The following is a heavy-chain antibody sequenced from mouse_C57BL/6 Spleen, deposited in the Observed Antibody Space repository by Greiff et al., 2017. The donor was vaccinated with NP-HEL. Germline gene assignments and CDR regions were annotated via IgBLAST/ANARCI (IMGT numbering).Heavy chain of an antibody. J-gene: IGHJ4*01. CDR1: GYTFTSYW. D-gene: IGHD2-14*01. Sequence: QVQLQQPGAELVKPGASVKMSCKASGYTFTSYWITWVKQRPGQGLEWIGDIYPGSGSTNYNEKFKSKATLTVDTSSSTSYMQLSSLTSEDSAVYYCARRVRYDGYYAMDYWGQGTSVTVSS. CDR2: IYPGSGST. CDR3: ARRVRYDGYYAMDY. V-gene: IGHV1-55*01.